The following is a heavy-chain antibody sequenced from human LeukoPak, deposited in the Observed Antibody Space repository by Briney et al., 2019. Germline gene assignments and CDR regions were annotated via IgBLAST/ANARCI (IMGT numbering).Heavy chain of an antibody. V-gene: IGHV4-4*02. J-gene: IGHJ4*02. D-gene: IGHD3-22*01. CDR2: VHPDGNT. CDR1: GGSIGSNNW. Sequence: SETLSLTCAVSGGSIGSNNWWSWVRQPPEKELEWIGEVHPDGNTKYNPSLKSRVAVSMDRTKNQVSLKMTSVTAADTAVYYCAGLVGRYSSGLYYYYFDYWGQGTLVTVSS. CDR3: AGLVGRYSSGLYYYYFDY.